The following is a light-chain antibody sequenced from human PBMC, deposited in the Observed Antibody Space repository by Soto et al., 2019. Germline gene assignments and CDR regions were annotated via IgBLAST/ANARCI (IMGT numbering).Light chain of an antibody. CDR2: AAS. J-gene: IGKJ4*01. V-gene: IGKV1-39*01. CDR1: QSISSY. Sequence: DIQMTQSPSSLSASLGDRVTITCRASQSISSYLNWYQQKPGKAPKLLIYAASSLQSGVPSRFRCSGSGTEFTLTISSLQPEDFATYYCQQSYSTLTFGGGTKVEIK. CDR3: QQSYSTLT.